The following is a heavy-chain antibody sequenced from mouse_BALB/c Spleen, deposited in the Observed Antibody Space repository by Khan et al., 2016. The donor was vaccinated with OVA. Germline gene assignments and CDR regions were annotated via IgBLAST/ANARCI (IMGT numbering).Heavy chain of an antibody. CDR3: ARPPYFSYVMVY. J-gene: IGHJ4*01. D-gene: IGHD2-10*01. CDR1: GYTFTNFG. CDR2: INTYTGEP. V-gene: IGHV9-3-1*01. Sequence: IQLVQSGPELKKPGETVKISCKASGYTFTNFGMNWVKQAPGKGLKWMGWINTYTGEPTYAADFKGRFAFSLETSASTAYLQINNLKNEDTATYFCARPPYFSYVMVYWGQGTSVTVSS.